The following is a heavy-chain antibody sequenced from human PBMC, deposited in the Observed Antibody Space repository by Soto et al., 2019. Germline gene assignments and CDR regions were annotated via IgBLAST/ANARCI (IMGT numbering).Heavy chain of an antibody. J-gene: IGHJ6*02. V-gene: IGHV4-30-2*01. CDR1: GGSISSGDYS. CDR3: AREGRGRLDDILSGYYTGRLYYGMDV. D-gene: IGHD3-9*01. CDR2: ICHRRSP. Sequence: PSETLSLTCAVSGGSISSGDYSWSWIRPPPGQGLEGDGYICHRRSPYNGPSLMSRVTISVDRSKNPFSLKLSSVAAADTAVYYCAREGRGRLDDILSGYYTGRLYYGMDVWGQGTTVTVSS.